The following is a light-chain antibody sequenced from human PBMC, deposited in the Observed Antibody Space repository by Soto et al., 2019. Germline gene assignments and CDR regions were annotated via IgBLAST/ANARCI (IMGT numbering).Light chain of an antibody. J-gene: IGKJ2*01. CDR1: ERVSSH. CDR3: QHYNNWPHT. CDR2: GAS. V-gene: IGKV3-15*01. Sequence: ERVMTQSPATLSVSQGDRATLSCRASERVSSHLAWYQQQPGQAPRLLIHGASTRATGIPGRFSGSGSGTEFTLTISSLQSEESAVYYCQHYNNWPHTFGQGTKLEI.